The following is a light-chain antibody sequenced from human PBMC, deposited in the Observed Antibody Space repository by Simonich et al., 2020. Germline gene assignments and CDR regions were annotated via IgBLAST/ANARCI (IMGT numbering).Light chain of an antibody. CDR3: QQYYSTPPT. CDR1: QSVLYSSHNKNY. J-gene: IGKJ1*01. Sequence: DIVMTQSPDSLAVSLGERATINCKSSQSVLYSSHNKNYLAWYQKKPGQPPKLRIYWASTRESGVPDRFSGSGSGTDFTLTISSLQAEDVAVYYCQQYYSTPPTFGQGTKVEIK. CDR2: WAS. V-gene: IGKV4-1*01.